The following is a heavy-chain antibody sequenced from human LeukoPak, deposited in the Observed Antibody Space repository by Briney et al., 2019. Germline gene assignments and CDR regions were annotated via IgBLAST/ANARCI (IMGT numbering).Heavy chain of an antibody. Sequence: GGSLRLSCTASGFTFGDYAMSWVRQAPGKGLEWVGFIRSKAYGGTTEYAASVKGRSTISRDDSKSIAYLQMNSLNTEDTAVYYCTSCSSISCYTFDFDYWGQGTLVTVSS. CDR3: TSCSSISCYTFDFDY. CDR2: IRSKAYGGTT. J-gene: IGHJ4*02. V-gene: IGHV3-49*04. CDR1: GFTFGDYA. D-gene: IGHD2-2*02.